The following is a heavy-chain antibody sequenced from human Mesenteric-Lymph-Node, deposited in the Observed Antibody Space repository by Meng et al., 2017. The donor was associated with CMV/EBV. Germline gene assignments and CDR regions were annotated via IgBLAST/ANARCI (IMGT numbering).Heavy chain of an antibody. V-gene: IGHV3-48*03. D-gene: IGHD3-3*01. CDR2: ISSSGMTI. Sequence: GESLKISCAASGFKFSGYEMNWVRQAPGKGLEWLAYISSSGMTIYHADFLEGRFTISRDNAKNSLYLQMNSLRAEDTAVYYCARGSYDFWSGYYYYYGMDVWGQGTTVTVSS. CDR1: GFKFSGYE. J-gene: IGHJ6*02. CDR3: ARGSYDFWSGYYYYYGMDV.